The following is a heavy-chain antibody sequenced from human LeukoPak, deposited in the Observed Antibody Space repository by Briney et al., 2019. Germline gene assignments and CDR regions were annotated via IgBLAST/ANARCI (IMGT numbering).Heavy chain of an antibody. CDR2: INPNSGGT. CDR1: GYTFTGYY. J-gene: IGHJ5*02. CDR3: ARGMATIRSKGDWFDP. Sequence: GASVKVSCKASGYTFTGYYMHWVRQAPGQGLEWMGWINPNSGGTNYAQKFQGGVTMTRDTSISTAYMELSRLRSDDTAVYYCARGMATIRSKGDWFDPWGQGTLVTVSS. D-gene: IGHD5-24*01. V-gene: IGHV1-2*02.